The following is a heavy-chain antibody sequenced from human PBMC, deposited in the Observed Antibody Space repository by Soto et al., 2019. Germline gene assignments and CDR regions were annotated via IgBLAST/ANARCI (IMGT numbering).Heavy chain of an antibody. CDR3: ARDYYGDYILDY. CDR2: ISNTGSTK. D-gene: IGHD4-17*01. V-gene: IGHV3-11*01. Sequence: LRLSCVVSGFSFSDYYMSWIRQAPGKGLEWISYISNTGSTKYYADSVKGRFTISRDNAKNSLYLQMNSLRGEDTAVYYCARDYYGDYILDYWGQGTLVTVYS. CDR1: GFSFSDYY. J-gene: IGHJ4*02.